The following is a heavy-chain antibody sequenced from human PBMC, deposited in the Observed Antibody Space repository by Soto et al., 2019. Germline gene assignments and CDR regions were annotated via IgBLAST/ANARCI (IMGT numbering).Heavy chain of an antibody. CDR2: INAGNGNT. CDR1: GYTFTSYA. V-gene: IGHV1-3*01. Sequence: GASVKVSCKASGYTFTSYAMHWVRQAPGQRLEWMGWINAGNGNTKYSQKFQGRVTIARDTSASTAYMELSSLRSEDTAVYYCASNLDSSSGGGTPRQTFDPWGQGTLVTVS. CDR3: ASNLDSSSGGGTPRQTFDP. J-gene: IGHJ5*02. D-gene: IGHD6-6*01.